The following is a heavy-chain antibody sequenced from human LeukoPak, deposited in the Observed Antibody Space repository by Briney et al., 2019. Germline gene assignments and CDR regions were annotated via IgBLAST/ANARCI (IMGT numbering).Heavy chain of an antibody. D-gene: IGHD1-20*01. CDR2: ITVTSYI. CDR1: GFTFNTYS. V-gene: IGHV3-21*01. Sequence: GGSLRLSCTASGFTFNTYSMTWVRQAPGKGLEWVSSITVTSYIYYADSVKGRFTISRDNGKNSLYLQMSSLRADDTAVYYCARVLRAYNWNDVGDAYYYWGQGTLVTVSS. J-gene: IGHJ4*02. CDR3: ARVLRAYNWNDVGDAYYY.